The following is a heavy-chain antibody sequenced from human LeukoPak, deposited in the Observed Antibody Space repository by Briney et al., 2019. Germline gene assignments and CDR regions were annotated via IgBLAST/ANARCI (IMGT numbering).Heavy chain of an antibody. Sequence: SETLSLTCAVYGGSFSDYFWGWIRQPPGKGLECIGEINHSGRTYYNLSLKSRVTISVDTSKNQFSLNLSSVTAADTAVYYCARDVVVVPAAIHYGMDVWGQGTTLTVSS. J-gene: IGHJ6*02. V-gene: IGHV4-34*01. CDR1: GGSFSDYF. D-gene: IGHD2-2*01. CDR3: ARDVVVVPAAIHYGMDV. CDR2: INHSGRT.